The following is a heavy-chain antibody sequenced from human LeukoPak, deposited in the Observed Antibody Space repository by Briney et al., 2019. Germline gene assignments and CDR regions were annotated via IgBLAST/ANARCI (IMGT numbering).Heavy chain of an antibody. Sequence: SETLSLTCAVYGGSFSGYYWSWIRQPPGKGLEWIGEINHSGSTNYNPSLKSRVTISVDTSKNQFSLKLSSVTAADTAVYYCARRGGRQQLHWYFDLWGRGTLVTVPS. CDR3: ARRGGRQQLHWYFDL. D-gene: IGHD6-13*01. V-gene: IGHV4-34*01. CDR1: GGSFSGYY. CDR2: INHSGST. J-gene: IGHJ2*01.